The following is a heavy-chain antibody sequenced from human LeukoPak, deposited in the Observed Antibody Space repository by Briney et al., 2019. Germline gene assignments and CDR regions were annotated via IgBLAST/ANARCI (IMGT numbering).Heavy chain of an antibody. CDR2: INHSGST. CDR1: GGSFSGYY. D-gene: IGHD3-22*01. V-gene: IGHV4-34*01. Sequence: SETLSLTCAVYGGSFSGYYWSWIRQPPGKGLEWIGEINHSGSTNYNPSLKSRVTISVDTSKNQFSLKLSSVTAADTAVYYCARGSVDYYDSSGYYPPSDYWGQGTLVTVSS. J-gene: IGHJ4*02. CDR3: ARGSVDYYDSSGYYPPSDY.